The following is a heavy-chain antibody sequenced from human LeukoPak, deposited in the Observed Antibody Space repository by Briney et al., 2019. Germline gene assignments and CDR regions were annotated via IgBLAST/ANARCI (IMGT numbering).Heavy chain of an antibody. CDR1: GFTFSSYS. D-gene: IGHD6-13*01. CDR2: ISSSSGNI. J-gene: IGHJ4*02. V-gene: IGHV3-21*01. CDR3: ARDDSSRLCDY. Sequence: GGSLRLSCAASGFTFSSYSMNWVRQAPGKGLEWVSSISSSSGNIYYADSVKGRFATSRDNAKNSLYLQMNSLRAEDTAVYYCARDDSSRLCDYWGQGTLVTVSS.